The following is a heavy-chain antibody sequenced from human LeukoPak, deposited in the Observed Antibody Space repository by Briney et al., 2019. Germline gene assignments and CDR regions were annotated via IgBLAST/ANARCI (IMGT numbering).Heavy chain of an antibody. CDR2: ISGSGGST. CDR3: AKVFTIFGVVIMYDAFDI. J-gene: IGHJ3*02. CDR1: GFTFSSYA. Sequence: PGGSLRLSCAASGFTFSSYAMSWVRQPQGKGLEWVSAISGSGGSTYYADSVKGRFTISRDNSKNTLYLQMNSLRAEDTAVYYCAKVFTIFGVVIMYDAFDIWGQGTMVTVSS. D-gene: IGHD3-3*01. V-gene: IGHV3-23*01.